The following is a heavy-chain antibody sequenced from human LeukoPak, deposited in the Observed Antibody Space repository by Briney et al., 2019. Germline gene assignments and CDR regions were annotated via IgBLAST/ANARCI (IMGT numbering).Heavy chain of an antibody. D-gene: IGHD1-1*01. CDR1: GGSISSGGYY. J-gene: IGHJ4*02. V-gene: IGHV4-31*03. CDR2: IYYSGST. CDR3: ASGDNDPLFDY. Sequence: SETLSLTCTVSGGSISSGGYYWSWIRQHPGKGLEWIGSIYYSGSTSYNPSLQGRVTISLDTSRNQFSLKLSSVTAADTAVYYCASGDNDPLFDYWGQGTLVTVSS.